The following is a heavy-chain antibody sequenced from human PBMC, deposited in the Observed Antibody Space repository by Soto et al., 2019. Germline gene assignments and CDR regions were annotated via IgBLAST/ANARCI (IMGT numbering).Heavy chain of an antibody. CDR2: ISYDGSNK. Sequence: QGQLVESGGGVVQPGTSLRLSCEASGFIFSRYGMHWVRQAPGKGLEWVAVISYDGSNKYYAESVKGRFIISSDKSENTLYLQMNSLRAEDTAVYYCAKDLGSGKPYYYYAMDVWGQGTTVTVSS. J-gene: IGHJ6*02. V-gene: IGHV3-30*18. CDR1: GFIFSRYG. CDR3: AKDLGSGKPYYYYAMDV. D-gene: IGHD3-10*01.